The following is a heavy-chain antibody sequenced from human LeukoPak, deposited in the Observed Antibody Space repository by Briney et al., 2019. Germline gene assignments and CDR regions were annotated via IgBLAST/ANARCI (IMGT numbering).Heavy chain of an antibody. CDR1: GFTFTTYW. D-gene: IGHD2-2*01. CDR2: IKQDGTEK. CDR3: ARSPALLGRYFDY. V-gene: IGHV3-7*03. J-gene: IGHJ4*02. Sequence: GGSLRLSCAASGFTFTTYWMSWVRQAPGKGLEWVANIKQDGTEKYYVDSVKGRFTISRDNAKNSLYLQMNSLRAEDTALYYCARSPALLGRYFDYWGQGTLVTVSS.